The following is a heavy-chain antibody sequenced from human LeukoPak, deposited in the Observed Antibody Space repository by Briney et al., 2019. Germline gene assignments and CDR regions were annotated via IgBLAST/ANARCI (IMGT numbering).Heavy chain of an antibody. CDR1: GYTFTGYY. J-gene: IGHJ4*02. CDR3: ARETGRYCSSTSCLSY. D-gene: IGHD2-2*01. Sequence: ASVKVSCKASGYTFTGYYMHWVRQAPGQGLEWMGWINPNGGGTNYAQKFQGRVTMTRDTSISTAYMELSRLRSDDTAVYYCARETGRYCSSTSCLSYWGQGTLVTVSS. CDR2: INPNGGGT. V-gene: IGHV1-2*02.